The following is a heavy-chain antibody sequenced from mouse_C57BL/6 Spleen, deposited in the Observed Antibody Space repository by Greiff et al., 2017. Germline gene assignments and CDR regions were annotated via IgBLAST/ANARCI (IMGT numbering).Heavy chain of an antibody. D-gene: IGHD1-1*01. V-gene: IGHV1-59*01. J-gene: IGHJ1*03. CDR3: ARRITTVEYFDV. Sequence: QVQLQQSGAELVRPGTSVKLSCKASGYTFTSYWMHWVKQRPGQGLEWIGVIDPSDSYTNYNQKLKGKATLTVDTSSSTAYMQLSSLTSEDSAVYYCARRITTVEYFDVWGTGTTVTVSS. CDR2: IDPSDSYT. CDR1: GYTFTSYW.